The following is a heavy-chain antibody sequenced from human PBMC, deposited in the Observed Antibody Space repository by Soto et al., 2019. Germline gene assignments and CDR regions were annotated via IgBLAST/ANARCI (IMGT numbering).Heavy chain of an antibody. V-gene: IGHV3-23*01. J-gene: IGHJ3*02. CDR1: GFTFSSYA. CDR3: AKLPNPGGHDYIWGSYRLDAFDI. D-gene: IGHD3-16*02. CDR2: ISGSGGST. Sequence: GGSLRLSCAASGFTFSSYAMSWVHQAPGKGLEWVSAISGSGGSTYYADSVKGRFTISRDNSKKTLYLQMNSLRAEDTAVYYCAKLPNPGGHDYIWGSYRLDAFDIWGQGTMVTVSS.